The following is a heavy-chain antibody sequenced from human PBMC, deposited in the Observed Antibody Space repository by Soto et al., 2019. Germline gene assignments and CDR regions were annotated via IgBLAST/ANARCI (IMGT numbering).Heavy chain of an antibody. Sequence: ETLSLTCAVYGGSFSGYYWSWIRQPPGKGLEWIGEINHSGSTNYNPSLKSQVTISVDTSKNQFSLKLSSVTAADTAVYYCARGLTKGIDYWGQGTLVTVSS. D-gene: IGHD7-27*01. CDR2: INHSGST. J-gene: IGHJ4*02. CDR3: ARGLTKGIDY. V-gene: IGHV4-34*01. CDR1: GGSFSGYY.